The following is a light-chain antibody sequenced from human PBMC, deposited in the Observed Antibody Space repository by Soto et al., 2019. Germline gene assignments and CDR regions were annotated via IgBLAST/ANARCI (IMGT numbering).Light chain of an antibody. CDR1: SSDVGTYNY. V-gene: IGLV2-8*01. CDR3: CSYAGSNTYV. J-gene: IGLJ1*01. Sequence: QSVVTQPPYASGSPGQSVTISCTGTSSDVGTYNYVSWYQQHPGKAPKLMIYEVTKRPSGIPDRFSGSKSGNTASLTVSGLQAEDEADYYCCSYAGSNTYVFGTGTKVTVL. CDR2: EVT.